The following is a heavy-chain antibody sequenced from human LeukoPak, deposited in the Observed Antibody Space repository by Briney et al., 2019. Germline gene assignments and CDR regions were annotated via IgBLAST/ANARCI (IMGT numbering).Heavy chain of an antibody. CDR3: ARSPYDFWSGYYLSYYFDY. V-gene: IGHV4-30-2*01. CDR2: IYHSGST. CDR1: GGSISSGGYS. Sequence: PSETLSLTWAVSGGSISSGGYSRSWIRQPPGTGLEWIGYIYHSGSTYYNPSLKSRVTISVDRSKNQFSLKLSSVTAADTAVYYCARSPYDFWSGYYLSYYFDYWGQGTLVTVSS. J-gene: IGHJ4*02. D-gene: IGHD3-3*01.